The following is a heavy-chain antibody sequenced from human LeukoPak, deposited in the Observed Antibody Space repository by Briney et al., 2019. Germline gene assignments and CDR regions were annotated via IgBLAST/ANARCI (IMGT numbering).Heavy chain of an antibody. CDR3: AREEVGSSSSAGGYFDY. Sequence: SETLSLTCTVSGGSISSGGSYWSWIRQHPGKGLEWIGYIYYSGSTYYNPSLKSRVTISVDTSKNQFSLKLSSVTAADTAVYYCAREEVGSSSSAGGYFDYWGQGTLVTVSS. D-gene: IGHD6-6*01. V-gene: IGHV4-31*03. CDR2: IYYSGST. CDR1: GGSISSGGSY. J-gene: IGHJ4*02.